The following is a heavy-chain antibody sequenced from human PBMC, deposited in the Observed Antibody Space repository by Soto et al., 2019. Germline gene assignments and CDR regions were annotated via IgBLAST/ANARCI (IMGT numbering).Heavy chain of an antibody. V-gene: IGHV3-30*03. CDR3: ARDRERKQLGYSGVDV. D-gene: IGHD6-13*01. CDR2: ISYDGSHK. CDR1: GFSFSHYG. Sequence: QVQVVESGGGVVQPGRSLRLSCVASGFSFSHYGMQWVRLAPGKGLEWVAVISYDGSHKYYGESVTGRFTISRDNSKNTLYLQMNSLRPDDTALYFCARDRERKQLGYSGVDVWGQGPTVAVSS. J-gene: IGHJ6*02.